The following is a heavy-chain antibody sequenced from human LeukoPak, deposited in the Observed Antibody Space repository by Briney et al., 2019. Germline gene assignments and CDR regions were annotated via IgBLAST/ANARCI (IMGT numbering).Heavy chain of an antibody. D-gene: IGHD6-19*01. CDR3: AKDHGVAVAGMYY. J-gene: IGHJ4*02. CDR1: GFTFSSLA. Sequence: GGSLRLSCAASGFTFSSLAMSWVRQAPGKGLEWVSSMSGSGGSTYYADSVKGRFTISRDNSGNTLYLQMNSLRADDTAVYYCAKDHGVAVAGMYYWGQGTLVTVSS. CDR2: MSGSGGST. V-gene: IGHV3-23*01.